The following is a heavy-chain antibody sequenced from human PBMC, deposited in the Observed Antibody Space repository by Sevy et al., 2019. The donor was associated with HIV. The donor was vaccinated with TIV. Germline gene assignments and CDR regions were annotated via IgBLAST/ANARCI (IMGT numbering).Heavy chain of an antibody. CDR1: GFTFTDYA. J-gene: IGHJ4*02. Sequence: GGSLRLSCAASGFTFTDYAMSWVRQAPGKGLEWISTITNTGGDTYYADSVRGRFTISRDNSKNTLHLQMNSLRVEDTAVYYCAKDKAFRFLDYLPSNYYFDYWGQGTLVTVSS. CDR2: ITNTGGDT. D-gene: IGHD3-3*01. CDR3: AKDKAFRFLDYLPSNYYFDY. V-gene: IGHV3-23*01.